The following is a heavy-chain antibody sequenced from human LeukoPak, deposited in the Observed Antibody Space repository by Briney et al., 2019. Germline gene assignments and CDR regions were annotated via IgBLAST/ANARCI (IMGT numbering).Heavy chain of an antibody. J-gene: IGHJ5*02. CDR1: GGSISSYY. CDR2: IHYTGST. CDR3: ARGGYYGSGNDFRFDP. D-gene: IGHD3-10*01. Sequence: SETLSLTCTVSGGSISSYYWSWLRQPPGKGLECIGYIHYTGSTNYNPSLKSRVTISVDTSKNQFSLKLNSVTAADTAVYYCARGGYYGSGNDFRFDPWGQGTLVTVSS. V-gene: IGHV4-59*01.